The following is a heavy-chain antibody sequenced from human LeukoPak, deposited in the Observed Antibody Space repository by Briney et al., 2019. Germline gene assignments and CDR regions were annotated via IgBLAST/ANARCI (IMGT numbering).Heavy chain of an antibody. CDR2: INPNSGGT. J-gene: IGHJ4*02. V-gene: IGHV1-2*02. D-gene: IGHD5-24*01. CDR1: GYTFTGYY. CDR3: ARDLVEMATIAADY. Sequence: GASVKVSCKASGYTFTGYYMHWVRQAPGHGLEWMGWINPNSGGTNYAQKFQGRVTMTRDTSISTAYMELSRLRSDDTAVYYCARDLVEMATIAADYWGQGTLVTVSS.